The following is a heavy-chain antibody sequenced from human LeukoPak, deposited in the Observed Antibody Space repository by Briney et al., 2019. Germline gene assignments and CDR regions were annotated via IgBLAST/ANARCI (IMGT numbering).Heavy chain of an antibody. Sequence: ASVKVSCQASGYTFTTYTMHWVRQAPGQSPEWMGCINTGNGNTKYSQEFQGRVTITRDTSASTAYMELSSLRSEDMAVYYCARGARFRSYGSGTYYTSLPFDPWGQGTLVTVSS. J-gene: IGHJ5*02. CDR1: GYTFTTYT. D-gene: IGHD3-10*01. V-gene: IGHV1-3*03. CDR3: ARGARFRSYGSGTYYTSLPFDP. CDR2: INTGNGNT.